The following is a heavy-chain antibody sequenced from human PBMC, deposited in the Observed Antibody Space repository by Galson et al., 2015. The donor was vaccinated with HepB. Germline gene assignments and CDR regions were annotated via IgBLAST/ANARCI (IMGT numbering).Heavy chain of an antibody. J-gene: IGHJ4*02. CDR1: GFTFSSYD. CDR2: IGTAGDT. V-gene: IGHV3-13*04. D-gene: IGHD1-26*01. Sequence: SLRLSCAASGFTFSSYDMHWVRQATGKGLEWVSAIGTAGDTYCPGSVKGRFTISRENAKNSLYLQMNSLRAGDTAVYYCARGRYWRGFDYWGQGSLVTVPS. CDR3: ARGRYWRGFDY.